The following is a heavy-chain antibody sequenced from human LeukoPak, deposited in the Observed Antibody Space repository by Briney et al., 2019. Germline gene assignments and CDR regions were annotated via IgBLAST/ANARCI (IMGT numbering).Heavy chain of an antibody. CDR1: GGTFSSYA. D-gene: IGHD2-2*01. Sequence: SVKVSFKASGGTFSSYAISWVRQAPGQGLEWMGRIIPILGIANYAQKFQGRVTITADKSTSTAYMELSSLRSEDTAVYYCVRNLYCSSTSCYLDYWGQGTLVIVSS. V-gene: IGHV1-69*04. J-gene: IGHJ4*02. CDR3: VRNLYCSSTSCYLDY. CDR2: IIPILGIA.